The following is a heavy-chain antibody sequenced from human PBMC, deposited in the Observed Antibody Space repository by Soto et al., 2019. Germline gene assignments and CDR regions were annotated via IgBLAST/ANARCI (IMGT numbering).Heavy chain of an antibody. CDR2: ISGDGSNK. Sequence: QVQLVESGGGVVQPGRSLRLSCAASGFTFSSYGMHWVRQAPGKGLEWVAVISGDGSNKYYADSVKGRFTISRDNSKNTLYLQMNRLRAEDTAVYYCAKDLRYCSSTSCYNYYYYYGMDVWGQGPTVTVSS. D-gene: IGHD2-2*01. V-gene: IGHV3-30*18. J-gene: IGHJ6*02. CDR1: GFTFSSYG. CDR3: AKDLRYCSSTSCYNYYYYYGMDV.